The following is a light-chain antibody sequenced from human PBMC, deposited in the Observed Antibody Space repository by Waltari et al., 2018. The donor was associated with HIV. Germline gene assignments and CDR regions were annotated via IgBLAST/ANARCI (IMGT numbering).Light chain of an antibody. CDR2: WAS. Sequence: DIVMTQSPYSLAVSLGERAPSNYTSSQTVLYRYKNKNYLDWYQQKPGQPPKLLIYWASTRETGVPDRFSGSGSGSDFTLTISGLQAEDVAVYYCRQYYSVTWTFGQGTKVEIK. CDR3: RQYYSVTWT. J-gene: IGKJ1*01. CDR1: QTVLYRYKNKNY. V-gene: IGKV4-1*01.